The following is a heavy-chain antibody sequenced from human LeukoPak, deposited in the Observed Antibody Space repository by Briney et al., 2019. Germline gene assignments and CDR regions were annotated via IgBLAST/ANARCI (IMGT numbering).Heavy chain of an antibody. J-gene: IGHJ4*02. D-gene: IGHD3-10*01. Sequence: GGSLRLSCAASGFIVNSYAMSWVRQAPGKGLAWVSLIYSDGVTQYADSVKGRFTISRDNSKNTLYLQMNSLRDEDTAVYYCARGSELLWFGELLYLAYWGQGTLVTVSS. CDR1: GFIVNSYA. CDR2: IYSDGVT. V-gene: IGHV3-66*02. CDR3: ARGSELLWFGELLYLAY.